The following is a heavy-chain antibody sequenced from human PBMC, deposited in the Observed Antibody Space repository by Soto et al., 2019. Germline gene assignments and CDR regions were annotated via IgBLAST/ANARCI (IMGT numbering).Heavy chain of an antibody. CDR2: ISYDGSNK. CDR1: GFTFSSYA. V-gene: IGHV3-30-3*01. Sequence: QVQLVESGGGVVQPGRSLRLSCAASGFTFSSYAMHWVRQAPGKGLEWVAVISYDGSNKYYADSVKGRFTISRDNSXNXLXXQMNSLRAEDTAVYYCARDGNNDYGDYGTTYYFDYWGQGTLVTVSS. J-gene: IGHJ4*02. CDR3: ARDGNNDYGDYGTTYYFDY. D-gene: IGHD4-17*01.